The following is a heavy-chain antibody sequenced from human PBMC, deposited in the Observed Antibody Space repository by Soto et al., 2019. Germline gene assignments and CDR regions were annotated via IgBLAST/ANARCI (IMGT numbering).Heavy chain of an antibody. V-gene: IGHV4-34*01. CDR3: ARGGVAAAGITVPVCYFDY. D-gene: IGHD6-13*01. J-gene: IGHJ4*02. CDR2: INHSGST. Sequence: QVQLQQLGAGLLKPSETLSLTCAVYGGSFSGYYWNWIRQPPGKGLEWMGEINHSGSTNYNPSRTRGVTISVDTSMIQLSLPLSSVAAADTAVYYCARGGVAAAGITVPVCYFDYSGQGTLVTVSS. CDR1: GGSFSGYY.